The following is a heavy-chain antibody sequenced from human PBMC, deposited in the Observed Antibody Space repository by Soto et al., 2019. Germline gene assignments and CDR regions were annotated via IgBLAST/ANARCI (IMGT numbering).Heavy chain of an antibody. CDR3: VRTSLVVAAATREDY. V-gene: IGHV3-74*01. J-gene: IGHJ4*02. Sequence: GSLRLSCAASGFTFSRYWMHWVRQAPGKGLVWVSRINSDGSSTSYADSVKGRFTISRDNAKNTLYLQMNSLRAEDTAVYYCVRTSLVVAAATREDYWGQGTLVTVSS. D-gene: IGHD2-15*01. CDR1: GFTFSRYW. CDR2: INSDGSST.